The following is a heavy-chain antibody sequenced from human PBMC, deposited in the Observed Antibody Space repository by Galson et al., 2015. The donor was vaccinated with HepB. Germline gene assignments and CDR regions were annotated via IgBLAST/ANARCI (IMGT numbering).Heavy chain of an antibody. CDR1: GFTFSSYS. Sequence: SLRLSCAASGFTFSSYSMNWVRQAPGKGLEWVSSISSSSSYIYYADSVKGRFTISRDNAKNSLYLQMNSLRAEDTAVYYCARDLTMIVVVMDAFDIWGQGTMVTVSS. CDR2: ISSSSSYI. V-gene: IGHV3-21*01. CDR3: ARDLTMIVVVMDAFDI. D-gene: IGHD3-22*01. J-gene: IGHJ3*02.